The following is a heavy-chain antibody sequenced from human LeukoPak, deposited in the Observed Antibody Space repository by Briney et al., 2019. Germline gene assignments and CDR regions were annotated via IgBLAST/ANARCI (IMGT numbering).Heavy chain of an antibody. CDR2: IIPIFGTA. CDR1: GYTFTGYY. CDR3: ARDQGYSYGFDY. V-gene: IGHV1-69*13. J-gene: IGHJ4*02. Sequence: GASVKVSCKASGYTFTGYYMHWVRQAPGQGLEWMGGIIPIFGTANYAQKFQGRVTITADESTSTAYMELSSLRSEDTAVYYCARDQGYSYGFDYWGQGTLVTVSS. D-gene: IGHD5-18*01.